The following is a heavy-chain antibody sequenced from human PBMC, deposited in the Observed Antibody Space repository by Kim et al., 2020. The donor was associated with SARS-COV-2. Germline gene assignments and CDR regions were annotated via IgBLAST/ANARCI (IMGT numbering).Heavy chain of an antibody. J-gene: IGHJ2*01. CDR2: T. CDR3: AGGLPGGYFDL. D-gene: IGHD2-15*01. Sequence: TNYAQKFQGRVTMNRDTSIRTAYMELSRLGAEDTAVYYCAGGLPGGYFDLWGRGTLVTVSS. V-gene: IGHV1-2*02.